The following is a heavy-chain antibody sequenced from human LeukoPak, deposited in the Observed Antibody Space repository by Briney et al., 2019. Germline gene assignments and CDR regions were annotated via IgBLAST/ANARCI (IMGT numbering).Heavy chain of an antibody. J-gene: IGHJ4*02. CDR1: GFSFDEYG. CDR2: INWNGGTT. D-gene: IGHD1-26*01. Sequence: PGGSLRLSCAASGFSFDEYGMSWVRQAPGKGLEWVSGINWNGGTTGYADSVKGRFTISRDNAKNALYLQMNSLRVEDTALYYCARHESGSYYLINFDYWGQGTLVTVSS. V-gene: IGHV3-20*04. CDR3: ARHESGSYYLINFDY.